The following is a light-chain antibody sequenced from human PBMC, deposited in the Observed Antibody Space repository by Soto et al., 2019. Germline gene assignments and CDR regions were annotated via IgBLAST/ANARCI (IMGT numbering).Light chain of an antibody. CDR3: QQYYSTPPT. CDR2: WAS. CDR1: QSVLYSSNNKNY. J-gene: IGKJ1*01. V-gene: IGKV4-1*01. Sequence: IVMTQSPDSLAVSLGERATINSKSSQSVLYSSNNKNYLAWYQQKPGQPPKLLIYWASTRESGVPDRFSGSGSGTDFTLTISSLQAEDVAVYYCQQYYSTPPTFGQGTKVEIK.